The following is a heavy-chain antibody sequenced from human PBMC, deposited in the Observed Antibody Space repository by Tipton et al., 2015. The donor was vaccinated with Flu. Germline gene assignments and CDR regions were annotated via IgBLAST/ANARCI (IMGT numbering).Heavy chain of an antibody. Sequence: AVSGFTVSSNYMSWVRQAPGKGLEWVSVIYSGGSTYYADSVKGRFTISRDNSKNTLYLEMNSLRAEDTAVYYCTRHTAYCTGGVCDAEYSQHWGQGTLVTVSS. D-gene: IGHD2-8*02. CDR3: TRHTAYCTGGVCDAEYSQH. CDR1: GFTVSSNY. CDR2: IYSGGST. J-gene: IGHJ1*01. V-gene: IGHV3-53*01.